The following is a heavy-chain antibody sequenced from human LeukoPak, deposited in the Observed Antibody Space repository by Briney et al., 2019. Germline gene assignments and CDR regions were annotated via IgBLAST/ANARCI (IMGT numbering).Heavy chain of an antibody. J-gene: IGHJ5*02. CDR3: ARAGCSGGSCSSNWFDP. V-gene: IGHV1-69*13. Sequence: SVKVSCKASGYTFTGYYMHWVRQAPGQGLEWMGGIIPIFGTANYAQKFQGRVTITADESTSTAYMELSSLRSEDTAVYYCARAGCSGGSCSSNWFDPWGQGTLVTVSS. CDR2: IIPIFGTA. D-gene: IGHD2-15*01. CDR1: GYTFTGYY.